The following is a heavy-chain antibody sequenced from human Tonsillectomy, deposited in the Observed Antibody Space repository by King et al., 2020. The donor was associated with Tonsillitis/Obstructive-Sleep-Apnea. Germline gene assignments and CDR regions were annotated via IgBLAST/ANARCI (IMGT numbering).Heavy chain of an antibody. V-gene: IGHV4-59*01. J-gene: IGHJ2*01. Sequence: VQLQESGPGLVKPSETLSLTCTVSGGSISSYYWSWIRQPPGKGLEWIGYIYYSGSTNYNPSLKSRVTISVDTSKNQFSLKLSSVTAADTAVYYCARDSSHWYFDLWGRGTLVTVSS. CDR2: IYYSGST. CDR3: ARDSSHWYFDL. CDR1: GGSISSYY.